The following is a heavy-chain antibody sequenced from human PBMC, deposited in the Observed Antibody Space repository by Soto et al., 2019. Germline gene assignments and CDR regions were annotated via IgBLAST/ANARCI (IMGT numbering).Heavy chain of an antibody. J-gene: IGHJ6*02. CDR3: ARDGHCSSTSCYKPGYYYYGMDV. CDR1: GGTFSRHA. D-gene: IGHD2-2*02. Sequence: QVQLVQSGAEVRKPGSSVKVSCKASGGTFSRHAISWVRQAPGQGLEWMGGIIPIFGTANYAQKFQGRVTITADESTSTAYMELSSLRSEDTAVYYCARDGHCSSTSCYKPGYYYYGMDVWGQGTTVTVSS. CDR2: IIPIFGTA. V-gene: IGHV1-69*01.